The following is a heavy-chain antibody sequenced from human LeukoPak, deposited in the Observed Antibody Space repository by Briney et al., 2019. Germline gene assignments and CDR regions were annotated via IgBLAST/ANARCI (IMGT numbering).Heavy chain of an antibody. V-gene: IGHV4-30-4*01. CDR3: ARAHTVTTLPFDY. D-gene: IGHD4-17*01. CDR2: IYYSGST. J-gene: IGHJ4*02. CDR1: GGSISSGDYY. Sequence: PSETLSLTCTVSGGSISSGDYYWSWIRQPPGKGLKWIGYIYYSGSTYYNPSLKSRVTISVDTSKNQFSLKLSSVTAADTAVYYCARAHTVTTLPFDYWGQGTLVTVSS.